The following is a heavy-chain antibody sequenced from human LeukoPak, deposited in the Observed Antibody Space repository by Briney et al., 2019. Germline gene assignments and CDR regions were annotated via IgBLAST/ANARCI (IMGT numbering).Heavy chain of an antibody. D-gene: IGHD5-18*01. CDR2: ISSSISYI. V-gene: IGHV3-21*01. CDR3: ARDDRYSYGYYFDY. J-gene: IGHJ4*02. Sequence: GGSLRLSCAASGFTFSSYSMNWVRQAPGKGLEWVSSISSSISYIYYADSVKGRFTISRDNAKNSLYLQMNSLRAEDTAVYYCARDDRYSYGYYFDYWGQGTLVTVSS. CDR1: GFTFSSYS.